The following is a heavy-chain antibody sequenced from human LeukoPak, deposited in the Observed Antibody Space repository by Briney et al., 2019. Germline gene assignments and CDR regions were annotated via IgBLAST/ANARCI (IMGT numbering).Heavy chain of an antibody. Sequence: SETLSLTCAVYGGSFSGYYWSWIRQPPGKGLEWIGEINHSGSTNYNPSLKSRVTISVDTSKNQFSLKLSSVTAADTAVYYCARVGYCSSTSCYTKLSPSRSGTLDHWGQGTLVTVSS. CDR2: INHSGST. V-gene: IGHV4-34*01. CDR1: GGSFSGYY. CDR3: ARVGYCSSTSCYTKLSPSRSGTLDH. D-gene: IGHD2-2*02. J-gene: IGHJ4*02.